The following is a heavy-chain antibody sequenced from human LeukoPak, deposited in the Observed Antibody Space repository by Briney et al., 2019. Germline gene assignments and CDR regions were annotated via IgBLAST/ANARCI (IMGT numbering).Heavy chain of an antibody. Sequence: GGSLRLSCAASGFTFSSYSMNWVRQAPGKGLEWVSYISSSSSTIYYADSVKGRFTISRDNAKNSLYLQMNSLRAEDTAVYYCASGFDSRFFDRWGQGALVTVSS. J-gene: IGHJ4*02. CDR1: GFTFSSYS. CDR2: ISSSSSTI. V-gene: IGHV3-48*01. CDR3: ASGFDSRFFDR. D-gene: IGHD3-22*01.